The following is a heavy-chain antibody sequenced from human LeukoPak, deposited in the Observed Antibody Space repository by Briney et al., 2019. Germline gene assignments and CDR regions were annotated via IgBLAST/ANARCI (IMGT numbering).Heavy chain of an antibody. J-gene: IGHJ4*02. CDR2: ISGSGGST. D-gene: IGHD3-22*01. Sequence: PGGSLRLSCAASGFTFSSYAMSWVRQAPGKGLEWVSAISGSGGSTYYADSVKGRFTISRDNSKNTLYLQMNSLRAEDTAVYYRAKTLPARINAMTVVVSYFDYWGQGTLVTVSS. CDR3: AKTLPARINAMTVVVSYFDY. V-gene: IGHV3-23*01. CDR1: GFTFSSYA.